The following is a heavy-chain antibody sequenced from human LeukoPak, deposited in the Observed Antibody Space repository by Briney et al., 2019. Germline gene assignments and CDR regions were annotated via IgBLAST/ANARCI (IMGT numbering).Heavy chain of an antibody. D-gene: IGHD3-9*01. CDR1: GDSISTSNSY. CDR3: ARLPQRSDILTSYANSFDY. J-gene: IGHJ4*02. Sequence: SETLSLTCTVSGDSISTSNSYWGWIRQPPGKGLEWIGSIYYSGNTYYNASLKSRVTISVDTSKNQFSLKLTSVTAADTAVFYCARLPQRSDILTSYANSFDYWGQGTLVTVSS. CDR2: IYYSGNT. V-gene: IGHV4-39*01.